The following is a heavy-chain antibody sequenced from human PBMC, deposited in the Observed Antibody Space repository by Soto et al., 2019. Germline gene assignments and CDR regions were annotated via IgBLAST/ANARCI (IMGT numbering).Heavy chain of an antibody. CDR2: ISYDGSNK. CDR1: GFTFSSYG. J-gene: IGHJ6*03. CDR3: ARDDVHCSGGRCYGVPMDV. V-gene: IGHV3-30*03. D-gene: IGHD2-15*01. Sequence: GGSLRLSCAASGFTFSSYGMHWVRQAPGKGLEWVAVISYDGSNKYYAGSVKGRFTISRDNSKNTLFLQMNSLRAEDTAAYYCARDDVHCSGGRCYGVPMDVWGKGTTVTVSS.